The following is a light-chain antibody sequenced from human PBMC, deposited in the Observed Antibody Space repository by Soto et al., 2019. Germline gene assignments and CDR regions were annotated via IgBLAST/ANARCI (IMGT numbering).Light chain of an antibody. Sequence: QSVLTQPPSASGTPGQRVTISCSGSSSNIGTNYIYWYQQLPGKAPKLLIYRNNQRPLGVPDRFSGSKSGTSASLAISGLRSEDEAAYYCAAWDDSLNVVFGGGTKLTVL. V-gene: IGLV1-47*01. CDR3: AAWDDSLNVV. CDR2: RNN. J-gene: IGLJ2*01. CDR1: SSNIGTNY.